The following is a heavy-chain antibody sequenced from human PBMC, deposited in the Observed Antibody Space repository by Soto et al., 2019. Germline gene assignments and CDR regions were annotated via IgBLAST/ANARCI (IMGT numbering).Heavy chain of an antibody. J-gene: IGHJ4*02. Sequence: PSETLSLTCTVSGGSVSSGSYYWSRIRQPPGKGLEWIGYIYYSGSTNYNPSLKSRVTISVDTSKNQFSLKLSSVTAADTAVYYCARGGDQPGYSYGYFDYWGQGTLVTVSS. D-gene: IGHD5-18*01. CDR3: ARGGDQPGYSYGYFDY. V-gene: IGHV4-61*01. CDR2: IYYSGST. CDR1: GGSVSSGSYY.